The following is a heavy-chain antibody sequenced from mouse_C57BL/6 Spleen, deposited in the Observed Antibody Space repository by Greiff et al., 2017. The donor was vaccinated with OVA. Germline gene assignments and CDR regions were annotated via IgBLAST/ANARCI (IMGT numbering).Heavy chain of an antibody. CDR1: GYAFSSSW. Sequence: QVQLQQPGPELVKPGASVKISCKASGYAFSSSWMNWVKQRPGKGLAWIGRIYPGDGDTNYNGKFKGQATLTADKSSSTAYMQLSSLTSEDSAVYFCARRDYYGSSYAPYFDVWGTGTTVTVSS. CDR3: ARRDYYGSSYAPYFDV. J-gene: IGHJ1*03. CDR2: IYPGDGDT. V-gene: IGHV1-82*01. D-gene: IGHD1-1*01.